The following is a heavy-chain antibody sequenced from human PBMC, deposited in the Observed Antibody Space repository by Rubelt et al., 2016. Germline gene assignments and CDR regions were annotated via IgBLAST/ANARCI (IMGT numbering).Heavy chain of an antibody. D-gene: IGHD6-13*01. CDR1: GGSISGYY. CDR2: IYSSGST. J-gene: IGHJ4*02. V-gene: IGHV4-59*12. CDR3: ASSWYMVW. Sequence: QEPLQQWGTGLLKPSETLSLTCSVSGGSISGYYWSWIRQPPGKGLEWIGYIYSSGSTNYNPSLKTRVTVSGDTSRNQFSLKVTSVTAADSAVYYCASSWYMVWWGQGTRVTVSS.